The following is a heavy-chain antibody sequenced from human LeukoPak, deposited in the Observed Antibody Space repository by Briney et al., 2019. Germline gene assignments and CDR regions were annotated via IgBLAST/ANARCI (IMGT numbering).Heavy chain of an antibody. D-gene: IGHD6-19*01. CDR2: ISCSSSYI. J-gene: IGHJ5*02. CDR1: GFTFSSYS. V-gene: IGHV3-21*01. Sequence: PGGSLRLSCAASGFTFSSYSMNWVRQAPGKGLEWVSSISCSSSYIYYADSVKGRSTISRDNAKNSLYLQMNSLRAEDTAVYYCARATRGWYNRFDPWGQGTLVTVSS. CDR3: ARATRGWYNRFDP.